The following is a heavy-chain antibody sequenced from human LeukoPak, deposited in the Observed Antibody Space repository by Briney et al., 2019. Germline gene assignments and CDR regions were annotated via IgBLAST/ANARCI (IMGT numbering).Heavy chain of an antibody. Sequence: SETLSLTCTVSGGSISSGDYYWSWIRQPPGKGLEWIGYIYYSGSTYYNPSLKSRVTISVDTSKNQFSLKLSSVTAADTAVYYCAREERIITMVRGVIINDYWGQGTLVTVSS. V-gene: IGHV4-30-4*01. D-gene: IGHD3-10*01. CDR1: GGSISSGDYY. CDR3: AREERIITMVRGVIINDY. J-gene: IGHJ4*02. CDR2: IYYSGST.